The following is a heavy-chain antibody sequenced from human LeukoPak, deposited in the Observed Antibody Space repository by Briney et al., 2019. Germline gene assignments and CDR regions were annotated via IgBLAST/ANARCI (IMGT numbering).Heavy chain of an antibody. V-gene: IGHV3-23*01. CDR1: GFTFSPYS. J-gene: IGHJ5*02. D-gene: IGHD3-22*01. CDR2: ISGNGANT. CDR3: AKGGVVNWFDP. Sequence: RGSLRLSCAAASGFTFSPYSMTWVRQGPGKGLEWVSTISGNGANTYYGDSVKGRFTISRDNSKNTLYLQMNSLRVDDTAVYYCAKGGVVNWFDPWGQGTLVTVSS.